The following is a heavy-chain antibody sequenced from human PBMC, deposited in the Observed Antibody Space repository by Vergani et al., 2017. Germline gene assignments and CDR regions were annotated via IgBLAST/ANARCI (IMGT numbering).Heavy chain of an antibody. V-gene: IGHV3-48*01. CDR1: GFDFSSYI. Sequence: QLVESGGGWVQPGGSLRLSCVVSGFDFSSYIMNWVRQAPGKGLEWVSFVSTGTKSQSYAESVKRRFTISRDSAKNSLYLQMDSLRAEDTAVYYCAKDQYVTLTVFDDWGQGTLVTVSS. CDR2: VSTGTKSQ. J-gene: IGHJ4*02. D-gene: IGHD4/OR15-4a*01. CDR3: AKDQYVTLTVFDD.